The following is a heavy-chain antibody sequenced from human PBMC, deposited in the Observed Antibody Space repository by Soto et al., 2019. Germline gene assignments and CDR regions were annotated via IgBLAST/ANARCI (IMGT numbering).Heavy chain of an antibody. Sequence: GGSLRLSCAASGFTVSDYSMNWVRQAPGKGLEWVSYIGGRDGHIKYVDSVKGRFTISRDNAKNSLYLQMNSLRDEDTAIYFCVRDHLWAFDYRCQGLLVTVSS. V-gene: IGHV3-48*02. CDR1: GFTVSDYS. CDR2: IGGRDGHI. D-gene: IGHD3-3*02. J-gene: IGHJ4*02. CDR3: VRDHLWAFDY.